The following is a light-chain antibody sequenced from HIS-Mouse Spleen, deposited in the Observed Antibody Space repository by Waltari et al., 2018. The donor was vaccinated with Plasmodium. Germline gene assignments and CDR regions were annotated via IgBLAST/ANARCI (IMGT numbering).Light chain of an antibody. V-gene: IGLV1-47*01. Sequence: QSVLTQPPSASGTPGQRVTISCSGSSSNIGSNYVYWYQQLPGTAPKLLIYRHNQGPSGGPDRFSGSKSGTSASLAISGRRSEDEADYYCAAWDDSLSGPVFGGGTKLTVL. CDR3: AAWDDSLSGPV. J-gene: IGLJ3*02. CDR1: SSNIGSNY. CDR2: RHN.